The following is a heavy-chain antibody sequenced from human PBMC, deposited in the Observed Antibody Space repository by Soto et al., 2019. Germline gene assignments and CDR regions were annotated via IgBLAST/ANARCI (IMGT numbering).Heavy chain of an antibody. Sequence: PGGSLRLSCAASGFTFSSYTMNWVRQAPGKGLEWVSSISSSSYIYYADSVKGRFTISRDNAKNSLYLQMNSLTPEDTALYYCAKDFSDIWDYRRDFDYWGQGTLVTVSS. D-gene: IGHD1-7*01. V-gene: IGHV3-21*04. CDR3: AKDFSDIWDYRRDFDY. CDR2: ISSSSYI. CDR1: GFTFSSYT. J-gene: IGHJ4*02.